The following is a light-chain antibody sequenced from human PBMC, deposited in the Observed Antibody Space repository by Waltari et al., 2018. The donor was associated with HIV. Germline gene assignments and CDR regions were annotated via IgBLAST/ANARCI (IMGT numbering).Light chain of an antibody. CDR1: QSVAGNA. V-gene: IGKV3-20*01. Sequence: EIVLTQSPGTLSLSPGERATLSCRASQSVAGNALAWYQHKPGQAPRLLIFGASSRVTGIPDRVSGSGSGTDFSLTISRLQPEDFAVYYCQQYGSARRTFGGGTKVESK. CDR2: GAS. CDR3: QQYGSARRT. J-gene: IGKJ4*01.